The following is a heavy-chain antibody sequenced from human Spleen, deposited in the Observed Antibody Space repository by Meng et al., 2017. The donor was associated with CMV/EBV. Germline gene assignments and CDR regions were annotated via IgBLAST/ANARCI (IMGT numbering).Heavy chain of an antibody. CDR1: GFMFSNYA. CDR3: ARVKALVRFGTRDAFDI. D-gene: IGHD3-10*01. J-gene: IGHJ3*02. V-gene: IGHV3-23*01. Sequence: GGSLRLSGAASGFMFSNYAMSWVRQAPGKGLEWVSGISGSGDRTYYAASVKGRCTISRDNAKNTLYLQMNRLGAEDTAVYYCARVKALVRFGTRDAFDIWGQGTMVTVSS. CDR2: ISGSGDRT.